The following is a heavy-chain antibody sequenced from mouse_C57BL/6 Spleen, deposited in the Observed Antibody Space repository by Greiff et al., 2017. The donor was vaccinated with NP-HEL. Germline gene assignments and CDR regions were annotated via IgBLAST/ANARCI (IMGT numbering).Heavy chain of an antibody. V-gene: IGHV5-12*01. CDR2: ISNGGGST. Sequence: VQLKESGGGLVQPGGSLKLSCAASGFTFSDYYMYWVRQTPEKRLEWVAYISNGGGSTYYPDTVKGRFTISRDNAKNTLYLQMSRLKSEDTAMYYCARLNWDWYFDVWGTGTTVTVSS. CDR1: GFTFSDYY. CDR3: ARLNWDWYFDV. D-gene: IGHD4-1*01. J-gene: IGHJ1*03.